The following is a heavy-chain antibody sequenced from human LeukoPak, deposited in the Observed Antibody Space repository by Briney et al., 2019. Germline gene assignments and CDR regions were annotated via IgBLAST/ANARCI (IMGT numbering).Heavy chain of an antibody. CDR3: VKEMGYCSGGGCYRWFHA. D-gene: IGHD2-15*01. CDR2: ISTGSSTM. V-gene: IGHV3-48*01. Sequence: PGGSLRLFCAASGLTFSSYSTSWARQAPGEGLEWILYISTGSSTMYYADYVKGRFTISRDDARTSLSLKMNSLRAEDTAVYYCVKEMGYCSGGGCYRWFHAWGQGTLVTVSS. J-gene: IGHJ5*02. CDR1: GLTFSSYS.